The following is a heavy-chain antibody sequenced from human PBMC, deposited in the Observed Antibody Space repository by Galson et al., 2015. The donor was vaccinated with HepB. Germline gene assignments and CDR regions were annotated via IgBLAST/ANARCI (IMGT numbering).Heavy chain of an antibody. D-gene: IGHD1-26*01. V-gene: IGHV3-11*06. Sequence: SLRLSCAASGFTFSDYYMSWIRQAPGKGLEWVSYISSSSSYTNYADSVKGRFTISRDNAKNSLYLQMNSLRAEDTAVYYCARQLRSILASDAFDIWGQGTMVTVSS. CDR1: GFTFSDYY. J-gene: IGHJ3*02. CDR2: ISSSSSYT. CDR3: ARQLRSILASDAFDI.